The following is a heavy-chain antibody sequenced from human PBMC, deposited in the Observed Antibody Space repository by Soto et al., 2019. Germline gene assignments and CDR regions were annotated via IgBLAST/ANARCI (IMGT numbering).Heavy chain of an antibody. D-gene: IGHD2-2*01. CDR2: ISAYTDTP. CDR1: GYTFTNFG. J-gene: IGHJ5*02. V-gene: IGHV1-18*01. CDR3: ARVIPGVEAWFDP. Sequence: ASVKVSCKASGYTFTNFGVTWVRRAPGQGLEWMGWISAYTDTPNYAQKFQGRVTMTIDTSTSTAYMDLMSLTSDDTAVYYCARVIPGVEAWFDPWGQGTLVTVSS.